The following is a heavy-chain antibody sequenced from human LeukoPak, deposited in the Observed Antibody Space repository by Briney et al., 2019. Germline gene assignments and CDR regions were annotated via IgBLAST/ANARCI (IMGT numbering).Heavy chain of an antibody. CDR1: GFTFDDYA. CDR3: AKDQSIAAAGFDY. V-gene: IGHV3-9*01. CDR2: ISWNSGSI. Sequence: GGSLRLSCAASGFTFDDYAMHWVRQAPGKGLEWVSGISWNSGSIGYADSVKGRFTISRDNAKNSLYLQMNSLRAEDTALYYCAKDQSIAAAGFDYWGQGTLSPPPQ. J-gene: IGHJ4*02. D-gene: IGHD6-13*01.